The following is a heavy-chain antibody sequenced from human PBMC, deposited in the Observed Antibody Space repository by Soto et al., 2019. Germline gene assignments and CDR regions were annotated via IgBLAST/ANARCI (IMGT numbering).Heavy chain of an antibody. V-gene: IGHV3-30*18. Sequence: QVQLVESGGGVVQPGRSLRLSCAASGFTFSSYGMHWVRQAPGKGLEWVAVISYDGSNKYYADSVKGRFTISRDNYKNSLYLQMNNLLAEIRAVYYCAKDGRWYSSGWYCEDFDVWGHGTLDTESS. CDR1: GFTFSSYG. CDR2: ISYDGSNK. CDR3: AKDGRWYSSGWYCEDFDV. J-gene: IGHJ4*01. D-gene: IGHD6-19*01.